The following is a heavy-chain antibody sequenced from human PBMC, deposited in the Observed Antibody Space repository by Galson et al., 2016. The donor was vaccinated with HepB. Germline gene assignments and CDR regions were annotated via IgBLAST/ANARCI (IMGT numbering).Heavy chain of an antibody. D-gene: IGHD3-3*01. V-gene: IGHV4-59*01. CDR3: ARLTIFGVVTLDY. CDR1: GGSINGYY. J-gene: IGHJ4*02. Sequence: SETLSLTCTVSGGSINGYYWSWIRQSPGKGLEWIGDIYYSGTTNYSSSLKSRITISVETSKSQFSLKLTSVTAADTAVYYCARLTIFGVVTLDYWGQGTLVTVSS. CDR2: IYYSGTT.